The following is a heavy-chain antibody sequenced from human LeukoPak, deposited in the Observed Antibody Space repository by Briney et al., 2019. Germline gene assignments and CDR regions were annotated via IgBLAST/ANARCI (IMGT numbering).Heavy chain of an antibody. CDR2: ISYDGSNK. CDR3: AKGWDPSL. CDR1: GFTFSNYG. J-gene: IGHJ4*02. V-gene: IGHV3-30*18. D-gene: IGHD1-26*01. Sequence: PGGSLRLSCAASGLASGFTFSNYGMHWVRQAPGKGLEWVAVISYDGSNKYYADSVEGRFTISRDNSKNTLYLQMNSLRAEDTAVYYCAKGWDPSLWGQGTLVTVSS.